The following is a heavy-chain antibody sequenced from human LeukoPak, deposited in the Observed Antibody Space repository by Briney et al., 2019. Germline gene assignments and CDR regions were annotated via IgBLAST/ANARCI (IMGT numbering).Heavy chain of an antibody. CDR1: GFTFSSYS. Sequence: GGSLRLSCAASGFTFSSYSMNWVRQAPGKGLEWVSSISNSSSYIYYADSVTGRFTISRDNAKNSLYLQMNSLRAEDTAVYYCATTHSGSYFNYFDYWGQGTLVTVSS. J-gene: IGHJ4*02. V-gene: IGHV3-21*01. CDR3: ATTHSGSYFNYFDY. CDR2: ISNSSSYI. D-gene: IGHD1-26*01.